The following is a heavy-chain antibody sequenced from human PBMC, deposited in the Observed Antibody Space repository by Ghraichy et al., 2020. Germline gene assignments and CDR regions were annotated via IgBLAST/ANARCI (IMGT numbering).Heavy chain of an antibody. Sequence: SETLSLTCAVYGGSFSGYYWSWIRQPPGKGLEWIGEINHSGSTNYNPSLKSRVTISVDTSKNQFSLKLSSVTAADTAVYYCARAPVLEWLLYNYYYYGMDVWGQGTTVTVSS. J-gene: IGHJ6*02. CDR3: ARAPVLEWLLYNYYYYGMDV. CDR2: INHSGST. CDR1: GGSFSGYY. D-gene: IGHD3-3*01. V-gene: IGHV4-34*01.